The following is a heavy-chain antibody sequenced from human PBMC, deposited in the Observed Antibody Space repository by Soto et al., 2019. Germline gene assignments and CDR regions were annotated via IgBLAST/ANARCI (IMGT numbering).Heavy chain of an antibody. Sequence: VGSLRLSCAASGFTFSSYAMSWVRQAPGKGLEWVSAISGSGGSTYYADSVKGRFTISRDNSKNTLYLQMNSLRAEDTAVYYCAKFGCSGGSCYSPRGYYPNWGQGTLVTVSS. CDR2: ISGSGGST. D-gene: IGHD2-15*01. CDR1: GFTFSSYA. CDR3: AKFGCSGGSCYSPRGYYPN. V-gene: IGHV3-23*01. J-gene: IGHJ4*02.